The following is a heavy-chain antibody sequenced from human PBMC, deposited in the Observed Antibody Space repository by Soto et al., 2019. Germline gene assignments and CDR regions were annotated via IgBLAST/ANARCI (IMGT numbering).Heavy chain of an antibody. Sequence: PGGSLRLSCAASGFTFSSYGMHWVRQAPGKGLEWVAVIWYDGSNKYYADSVKGRFTISRDNSKNTLYLQMNSLRAEDTAVYYCASSYDSSGYYFDYWGQGTLVTVSS. V-gene: IGHV3-33*01. CDR1: GFTFSSYG. CDR2: IWYDGSNK. CDR3: ASSYDSSGYYFDY. J-gene: IGHJ4*02. D-gene: IGHD3-22*01.